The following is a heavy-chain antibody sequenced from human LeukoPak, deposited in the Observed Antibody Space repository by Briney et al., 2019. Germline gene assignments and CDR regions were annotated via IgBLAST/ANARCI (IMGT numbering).Heavy chain of an antibody. V-gene: IGHV3-30*18. CDR2: ISYDGSNK. Sequence: PGRSLRLSCAASGFTFSSYCMHWVRQAPGKGLEWVAVISYDGSNKYYADSVKGRFTISRDNSKNTLYLQMNSLRAEDTAVYYCAKDSHSSDWYGVDYWGQGTLVTVSS. CDR3: AKDSHSSDWYGVDY. CDR1: GFTFSSYC. D-gene: IGHD6-19*01. J-gene: IGHJ4*02.